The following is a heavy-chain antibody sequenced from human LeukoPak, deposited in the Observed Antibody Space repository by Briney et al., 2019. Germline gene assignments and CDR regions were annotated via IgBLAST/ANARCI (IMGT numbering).Heavy chain of an antibody. Sequence: SETLSLTCTISGGSISSISYYWGWIRQPPGKGLEWIGSIYYTGSTYYNPSLKSRVTVSVDTSKDQFSLNLRSVTAADTAVYYCARQDGLYSPMDSWGQGTLITVSS. CDR2: IYYTGST. D-gene: IGHD5-24*01. J-gene: IGHJ4*02. V-gene: IGHV4-39*01. CDR1: GGSISSISYY. CDR3: ARQDGLYSPMDS.